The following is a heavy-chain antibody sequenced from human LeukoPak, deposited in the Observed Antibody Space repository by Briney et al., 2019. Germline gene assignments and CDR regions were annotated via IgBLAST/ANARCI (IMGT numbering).Heavy chain of an antibody. V-gene: IGHV4-59*01. CDR2: IYYSGST. Sequence: PSETLSLTCTVSGCSISSYYWSWIRQPPGKGLEWIGYIYYSGSTNYNPSLKSRVTISVDASKNQSSLKLSSVTAADTAVYYCARVKYGCSSTSCYFWFDPWGQGTLVTVSS. CDR1: GCSISSYY. CDR3: ARVKYGCSSTSCYFWFDP. J-gene: IGHJ5*02. D-gene: IGHD2-2*01.